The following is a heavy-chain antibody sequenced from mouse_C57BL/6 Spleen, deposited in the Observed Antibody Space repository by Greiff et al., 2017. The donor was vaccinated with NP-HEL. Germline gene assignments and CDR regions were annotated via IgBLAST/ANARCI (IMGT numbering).Heavy chain of an antibody. V-gene: IGHV1-64*01. Sequence: VQLQQPGAELVKPGASVKLSCKASGYTFTSYWMHWVKQRPGQGLEWIGMIHPNSGSTNYNEKFKSKATLTVDKSSSTAYMQLSSLTSEDSAVYYCARRNYDGWYFDDWGTGTPVTVSS. D-gene: IGHD1-1*01. J-gene: IGHJ1*03. CDR3: ARRNYDGWYFDD. CDR2: IHPNSGST. CDR1: GYTFTSYW.